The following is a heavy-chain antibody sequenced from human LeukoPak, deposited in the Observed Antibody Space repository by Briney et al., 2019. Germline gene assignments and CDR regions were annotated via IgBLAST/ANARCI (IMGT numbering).Heavy chain of an antibody. Sequence: SETLSLTCTVSGGSISSSSYYWGWIRQPPGKGLEWIGSIYYSGSTNYNPSLKSRVTISVDTSKNQFSLKLSSVTAADTAVYYCARDLVFGSGSSAYYYCMDVWGRGTTVTVSS. CDR2: IYYSGST. CDR1: GGSISSSSYY. CDR3: ARDLVFGSGSSAYYYCMDV. D-gene: IGHD6-6*01. J-gene: IGHJ6*03. V-gene: IGHV4-39*07.